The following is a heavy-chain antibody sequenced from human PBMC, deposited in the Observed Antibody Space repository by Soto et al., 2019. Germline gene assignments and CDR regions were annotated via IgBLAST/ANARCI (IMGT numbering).Heavy chain of an antibody. Sequence: GGSLRLSCAASGFTFSSYSMNWVRQAPGKGLEWVSSISSSSSYIYYADSVKGRFTISRDNAKNSLYLQRNSLRAEDTAVYYCARGPAYCGVDCYYFNYYYYYGMDGWGQGTTVTVSS. CDR3: ARGPAYCGVDCYYFNYYYYYGMDG. V-gene: IGHV3-21*01. CDR2: ISSSSSYI. J-gene: IGHJ6*02. D-gene: IGHD2-21*02. CDR1: GFTFSSYS.